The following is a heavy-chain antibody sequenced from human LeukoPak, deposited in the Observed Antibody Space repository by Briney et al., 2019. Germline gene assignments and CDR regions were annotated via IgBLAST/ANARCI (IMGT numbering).Heavy chain of an antibody. Sequence: SETLSLTCTVSGDSISTSNSYWGWIRQPPGKGLEWIGSIYYSGNTYYNASLKSRVTISVDTSKNQFSLKLSSVTAADTAVYYCARDRDKSFDYWGQGTLVTVSS. CDR1: GDSISTSNSY. V-gene: IGHV4-39*07. CDR2: IYYSGNT. CDR3: ARDRDKSFDY. J-gene: IGHJ4*02.